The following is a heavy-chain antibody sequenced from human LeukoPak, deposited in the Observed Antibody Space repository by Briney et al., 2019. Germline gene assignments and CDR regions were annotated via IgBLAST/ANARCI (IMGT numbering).Heavy chain of an antibody. V-gene: IGHV4-4*07. CDR2: IYTSGST. CDR1: GVTFSGYG. J-gene: IGHJ6*03. CDR3: ARGRGAAAGTNYYYYMDV. Sequence: SETLSLTCTASGVTFSGYGWRWIRQPAGKGLEWIGRIYTSGSTNYNPSLKSRVTISVDKSKNQFSLKLSSVTAADTAVYYCARGRGAAAGTNYYYYMDVWGKGTTVTVSS. D-gene: IGHD6-13*01.